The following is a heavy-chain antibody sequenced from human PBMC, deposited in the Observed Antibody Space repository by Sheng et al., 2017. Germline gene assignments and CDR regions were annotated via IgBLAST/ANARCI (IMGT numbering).Heavy chain of an antibody. CDR3: ARDRYLRSAYYMDV. Sequence: QVQLQESGPGLVKPSQTLSLTCTVSGGSISSGSYYWSWIRQPAGKGLEWIGRIYTSGSTNYNPSLKSRVTISVDTSKNQFSLKLSSVTAADTAVYYCARDRYLRSAYYMDVWGQGTTGHRLL. V-gene: IGHV4-61*02. J-gene: IGHJ6*03. CDR2: IYTSGST. CDR1: GGSISSGSYY. D-gene: IGHD1-20*01.